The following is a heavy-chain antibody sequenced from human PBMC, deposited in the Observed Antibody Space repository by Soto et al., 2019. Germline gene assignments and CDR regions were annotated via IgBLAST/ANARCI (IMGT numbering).Heavy chain of an antibody. J-gene: IGHJ4*02. CDR1: GYTFTGYY. CDR3: ASSDSSSAPFDY. CDR2: INPNSGGT. Sequence: ASVKVSCKASGYTFTGYYMHWVRQAPGQGLEWMGWINPNSGGTNYAQKFQGWVTMTRDTSISTAYMELSRLRSDDTAVYYCASSDSSSAPFDYWGQGTLVTVSS. V-gene: IGHV1-2*04. D-gene: IGHD6-6*01.